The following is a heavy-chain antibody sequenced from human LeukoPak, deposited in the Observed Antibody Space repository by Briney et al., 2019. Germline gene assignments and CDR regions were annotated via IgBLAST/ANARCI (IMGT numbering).Heavy chain of an antibody. J-gene: IGHJ4*02. CDR2: FDPEDGET. D-gene: IGHD3-9*01. V-gene: IGHV1-24*01. CDR3: ATVRGVRYFDWLLEVHYFDY. Sequence: ASVKVSCKVSGYTLTELSMHWVRQAPGKGLEWMGGFDPEDGETIYAQKFQGRVTMTEDTSTDTAYMELSSLRSEDTAVYYCATVRGVRYFDWLLEVHYFDYWGQGTLVTVPS. CDR1: GYTLTELS.